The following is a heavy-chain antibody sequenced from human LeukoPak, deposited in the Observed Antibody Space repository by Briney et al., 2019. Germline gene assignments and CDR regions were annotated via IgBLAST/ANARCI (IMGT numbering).Heavy chain of an antibody. CDR2: ISASRGIT. J-gene: IGHJ4*02. CDR3: AKGTIVVVPAADFDY. D-gene: IGHD2-2*01. CDR1: GFSFANHP. Sequence: GGSLRLSCAASGFSFANHPMIWVRQAPGKGLEGVSSISASRGITYYADSVKGWFTISRDNSKNTLYLQMNSLRAEDTAVYYCAKGTIVVVPAADFDYWGQGTLVTVSS. V-gene: IGHV3-23*01.